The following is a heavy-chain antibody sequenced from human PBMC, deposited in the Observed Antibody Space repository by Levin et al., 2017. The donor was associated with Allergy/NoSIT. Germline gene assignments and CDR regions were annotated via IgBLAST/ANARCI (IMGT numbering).Heavy chain of an antibody. D-gene: IGHD3-9*01. Sequence: ASETLSLTCTVSGGSILSSSFYWGWIRQSPGTGLEWIGSLYHRGNTHYNSALKSRVTISVDTSTGVLSLKVKSMTAADSAVYYCVRHDIFTGYFDYWGRGTLVTVSS. CDR2: LYHRGNT. CDR3: VRHDIFTGYFDY. CDR1: GGSILSSSFY. V-gene: IGHV4-39*01. J-gene: IGHJ4*02.